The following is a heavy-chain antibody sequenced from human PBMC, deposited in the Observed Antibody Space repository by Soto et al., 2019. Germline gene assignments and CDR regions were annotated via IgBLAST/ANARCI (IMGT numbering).Heavy chain of an antibody. CDR3: AKARDQQWVRLPFDY. V-gene: IGHV3-23*01. CDR1: GFFFSSYT. J-gene: IGHJ4*02. D-gene: IGHD6-19*01. Sequence: EVQLLESGGGLVQPGGSLRLSCLGSGFFFSSYTMTWVRQAPGKGLEWVSSFSATSENTYYADSVRGRFTISRDNSKNTLFLQMNSLTAEDTAMYYCAKARDQQWVRLPFDYWGQGILVIVSS. CDR2: FSATSENT.